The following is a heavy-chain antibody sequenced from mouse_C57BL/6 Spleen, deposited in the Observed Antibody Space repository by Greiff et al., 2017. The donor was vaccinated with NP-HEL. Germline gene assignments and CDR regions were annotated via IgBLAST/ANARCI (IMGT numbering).Heavy chain of an antibody. CDR3: ARSDYDGYY. Sequence: VQLQQPGAELVRPGSSVKLSCKASGYTFTSYWMDWVKQRPGQGLEWIGNIYPSDSETHYNQKFKDKATLTVDKSSSTAYMQLSSLTSEDSAVYYCARSDYDGYYWGQGTTLTVSS. CDR1: GYTFTSYW. D-gene: IGHD2-3*01. V-gene: IGHV1-61*01. J-gene: IGHJ2*01. CDR2: IYPSDSET.